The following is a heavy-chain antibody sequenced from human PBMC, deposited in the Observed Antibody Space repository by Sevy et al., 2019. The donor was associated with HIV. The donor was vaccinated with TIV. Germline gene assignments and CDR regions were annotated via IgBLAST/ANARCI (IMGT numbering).Heavy chain of an antibody. J-gene: IGHJ3*02. CDR1: GGSINSDH. Sequence: SETLSLTCTVSGGSINSDHWNWIRQPPGKGLEWIGHVYYTGGTNYNPSLKNRVTISVDRTKNKYSLRLTSVTAADTAVYYCAGRNDFDIWGQGTMVTVSS. CDR2: VYYTGGT. CDR3: AGRNDFDI. V-gene: IGHV4-59*08.